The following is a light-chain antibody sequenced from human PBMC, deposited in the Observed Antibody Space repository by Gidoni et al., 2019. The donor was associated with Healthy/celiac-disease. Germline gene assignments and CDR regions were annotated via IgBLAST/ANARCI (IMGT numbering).Light chain of an antibody. CDR3: QQYGSSYT. J-gene: IGKJ2*01. V-gene: IGKV3-20*01. CDR1: QSVSSNY. Sequence: EIGLTQSPGTLSLSPGERATLSCRASQSVSSNYLAWYQQKPGQAPRLLIYGASSRATGIPDRFNGSGSGTDFTLTISRLEPEDFAVYYCQQYGSSYTFGQGTKLEIK. CDR2: GAS.